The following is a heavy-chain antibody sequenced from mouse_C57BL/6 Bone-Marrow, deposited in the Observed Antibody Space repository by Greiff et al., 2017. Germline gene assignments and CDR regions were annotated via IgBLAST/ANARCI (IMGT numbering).Heavy chain of an antibody. CDR2: INPNNGGT. CDR3: ASGYYDAMDY. Sequence: VQLQQSGPELVKPGASVKISCKASGYTFTDYYMNWVKQSHGKSLEWIGDINPNNGGTSYKQKFKGKATLTVDKSSSTAYMELRSLTSEDSAVYYCASGYYDAMDYWGQGTSVTVSS. CDR1: GYTFTDYY. V-gene: IGHV1-26*01. D-gene: IGHD2-2*01. J-gene: IGHJ4*01.